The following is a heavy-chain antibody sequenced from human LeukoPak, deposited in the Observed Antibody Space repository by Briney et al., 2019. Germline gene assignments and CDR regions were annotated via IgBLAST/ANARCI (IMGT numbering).Heavy chain of an antibody. CDR1: GGSFTGYY. V-gene: IGHV4-34*01. Sequence: SETLSLTCAVYGGSFTGYYWSWIRQPPGKGLEWIGEINHSGSTNNNPSLKSRVTISVDTSKNQFSLKLSSVAAADTAVYYCANLPFDPWGQGTLVTVSS. CDR2: INHSGST. CDR3: ANLPFDP. J-gene: IGHJ5*02.